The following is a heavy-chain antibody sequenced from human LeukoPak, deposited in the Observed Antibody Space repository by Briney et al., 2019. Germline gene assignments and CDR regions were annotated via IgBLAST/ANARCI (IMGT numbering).Heavy chain of an antibody. CDR3: ARYSSGWYGLTEYYFDY. CDR1: GGSISSYY. CDR2: IYTSGST. V-gene: IGHV4-4*07. Sequence: SETLSLTCTVSGGSISSYYWSWIRQPAGKGLEWIGRIYTSGSTNYNPSLKSRVTMSVDTSKNQFSLKLSSVTAADTAVYYCARYSSGWYGLTEYYFDYWGQGTLVTVSS. J-gene: IGHJ4*02. D-gene: IGHD6-19*01.